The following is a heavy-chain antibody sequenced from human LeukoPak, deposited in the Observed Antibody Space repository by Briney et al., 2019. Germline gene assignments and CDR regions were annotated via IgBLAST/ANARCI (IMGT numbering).Heavy chain of an antibody. V-gene: IGHV3-30*02. CDR2: IRYDGSNK. D-gene: IGHD6-13*01. J-gene: IGHJ6*03. CDR1: GFTFSSYS. Sequence: GGSLRLSCAASGFTFSSYSMNWVRQAPGKGLEWVAFIRYDGSNKYYADSVKGRFTISRDNSKNTLYLQMNSLRAEDTAVYYCAKGAGIAAAGYYYYYMDVWGKGTTVTVSS. CDR3: AKGAGIAAAGYYYYYMDV.